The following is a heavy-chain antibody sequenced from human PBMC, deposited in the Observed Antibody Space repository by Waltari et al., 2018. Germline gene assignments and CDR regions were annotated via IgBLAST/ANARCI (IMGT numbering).Heavy chain of an antibody. D-gene: IGHD3-3*01. J-gene: IGHJ4*02. CDR1: GGSFSGYY. V-gene: IGHV4-34*01. CDR2: INHSGST. CDR3: AGTWSGYFPFDY. Sequence: QVQLQQWGAGLLKPSETLSLTCAVHGGSFSGYYWSWLRQPPGTGLEWIGEINHSGSTNYNPSLKSRVTISVDTSKNQFSLKLSSVTAADTAVYYCAGTWSGYFPFDYWGQGTLVTVSS.